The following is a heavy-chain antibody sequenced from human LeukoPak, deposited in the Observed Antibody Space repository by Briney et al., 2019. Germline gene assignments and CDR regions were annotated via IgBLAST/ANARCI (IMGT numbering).Heavy chain of an antibody. CDR2: ISYDGNNQ. V-gene: IGHV3-30*18. Sequence: PGGSLRLSCAASGFNFSNFGMHWVRQAPGKGLQWVSLISYDGNNQYSVESVRGRFTISRDNSKNTLYLQMDSLRAEDTAVYYCAKDGYSHIRRNTYYYYYMDVWGTGTTVTVSS. J-gene: IGHJ6*03. CDR3: AKDGYSHIRRNTYYYYYMDV. CDR1: GFNFSNFG. D-gene: IGHD2-15*01.